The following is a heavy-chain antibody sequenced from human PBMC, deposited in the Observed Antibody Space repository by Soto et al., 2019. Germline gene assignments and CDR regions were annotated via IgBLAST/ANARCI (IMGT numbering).Heavy chain of an antibody. D-gene: IGHD2-21*01. CDR1: GDTFTTNY. Sequence: QEQLVQSGAEVKEPGASLKVSCKASGDTFTTNYLHWVRQAPGQGLEWMGRINPNNGATLYAQEFQGRLILTTDTSTSTVYMDLNSVKSEASAVYYCASRVLCDMDVWGQGTTVTVSS. V-gene: IGHV1-46*01. CDR2: INPNNGAT. J-gene: IGHJ6*02. CDR3: ASRVLCDMDV.